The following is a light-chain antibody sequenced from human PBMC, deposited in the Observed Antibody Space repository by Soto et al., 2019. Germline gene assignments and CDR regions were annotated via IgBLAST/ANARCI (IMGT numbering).Light chain of an antibody. CDR2: SDD. CDR3: GAWDDSLSGLV. J-gene: IGLJ3*02. Sequence: QSVLTQPPSASATPGQRVIISCSGSSSNIGKNAVKWYQQFPGTAPKLLIHSDDQRPSGVPDRFSGSKSGTSAPLTISGLQSEDEAHYYCGAWDDSLSGLVFGGGTKVTV. V-gene: IGLV1-44*01. CDR1: SSNIGKNA.